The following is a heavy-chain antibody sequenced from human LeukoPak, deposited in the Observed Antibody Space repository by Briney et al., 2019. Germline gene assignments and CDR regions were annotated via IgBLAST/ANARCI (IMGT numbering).Heavy chain of an antibody. D-gene: IGHD3-10*01. CDR2: ISCNGSTI. CDR3: AKDGMVRGVWTYYYYYYMDV. Sequence: KPGGSLRLSCAASGFTFSDYYMSWIRQAPGKGLEWVSYISCNGSTIYYADSVKGRFPIPRDNSKNTLYLQMNSLRAEDTAVYYCAKDGMVRGVWTYYYYYYMDVWGKGTTVTISS. J-gene: IGHJ6*03. V-gene: IGHV3-11*04. CDR1: GFTFSDYY.